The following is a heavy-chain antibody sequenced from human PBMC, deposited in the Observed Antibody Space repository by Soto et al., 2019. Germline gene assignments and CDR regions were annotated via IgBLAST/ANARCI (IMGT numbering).Heavy chain of an antibody. CDR2: INHSGST. CDR3: TNSGYDIWGYFDY. CDR1: GGSFSGYY. V-gene: IGHV4-34*01. Sequence: SETLSLTCAVYGGSFSGYYWSWIRQPPGKGLEWIEEINHSGSTNYNPSLKSRVTISVDTSKNQFSLKLSSVTAADTAVYYCTNSGYDIWGYFDYWGQGTLVTVSS. J-gene: IGHJ4*02. D-gene: IGHD5-12*01.